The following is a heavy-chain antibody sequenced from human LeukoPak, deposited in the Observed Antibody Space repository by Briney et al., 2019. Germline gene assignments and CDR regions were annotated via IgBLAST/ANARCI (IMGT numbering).Heavy chain of an antibody. CDR2: MNPNSGNT. J-gene: IGHJ4*02. CDR1: GYTFTSYD. CDR3: ARGRKKNGDYDIDY. D-gene: IGHD4-17*01. V-gene: IGHV1-8*03. Sequence: GASVKVPCKASGYTFTSYDINWVRQATGQGLEWMGWMNPNSGNTGYAQKFQGRVTITRNTSISTAYMELSSLRSEDTAVYYCARGRKKNGDYDIDYWGQGTLVTVSS.